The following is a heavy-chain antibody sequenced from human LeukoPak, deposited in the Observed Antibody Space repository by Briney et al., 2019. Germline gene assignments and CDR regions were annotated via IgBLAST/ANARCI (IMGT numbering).Heavy chain of an antibody. CDR1: GGSFSGYY. Sequence: PSETLSLTCAVCGGSFSGYYWSWIRQPPGKGLEWIGEINHSGSTNYNPSLKSRVTISVDTSKNQFSLRLSSVTAADTAVYYCARGLNIRGYYYYYGMDVWGQGTTVTVSS. CDR2: INHSGST. V-gene: IGHV4-34*01. J-gene: IGHJ6*02. CDR3: ARGLNIRGYYYYYGMDV. D-gene: IGHD2/OR15-2a*01.